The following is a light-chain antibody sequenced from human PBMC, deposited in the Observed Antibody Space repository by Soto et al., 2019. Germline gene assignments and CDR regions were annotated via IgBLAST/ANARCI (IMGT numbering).Light chain of an antibody. Sequence: DIQMTQSPSTLSASVGDRVTITCRASESISRWLAWYQQKPGKAPKLLIHRASTLETGVPSRISGSGSGTDFTLTISNLQPDDFATYYCQQYKSYSPYTFGQGTKVDI. CDR3: QQYKSYSPYT. CDR2: RAS. CDR1: ESISRW. J-gene: IGKJ2*01. V-gene: IGKV1-5*03.